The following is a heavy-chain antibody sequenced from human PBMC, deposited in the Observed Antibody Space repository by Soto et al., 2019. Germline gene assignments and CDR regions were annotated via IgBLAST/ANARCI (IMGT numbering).Heavy chain of an antibody. CDR1: GFTFISYA. CDR3: VKDLATMFRGRSYGMDV. V-gene: IGHV3-64D*06. CDR2: ISSNGGST. D-gene: IGHD3-10*01. J-gene: IGHJ6*02. Sequence: LRLSFSASGFTFISYAMHWVRQAPGKGLEYVSAISSNGGSTYYADSVKGRFTISRDNSKNTLYLQMSSLRAEDAAVYYCVKDLATMFRGRSYGMDVWGQGTTVTVSS.